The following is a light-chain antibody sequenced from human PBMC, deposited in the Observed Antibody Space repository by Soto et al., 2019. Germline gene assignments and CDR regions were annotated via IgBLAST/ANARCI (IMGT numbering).Light chain of an antibody. V-gene: IGLV2-14*01. CDR1: SSDVGGYNY. CDR2: EVS. J-gene: IGLJ2*01. CDR3: SSSTGTATLL. Sequence: QSVLTQPASVSGSPGQSITISCTGTSSDVGGYNYVSWYQQHPGKAPKLMIYEVSKRPSGVSNRFSGSKSGNTASLTISGLQAEDEADYHCSSSTGTATLLFGGGTKLTVL.